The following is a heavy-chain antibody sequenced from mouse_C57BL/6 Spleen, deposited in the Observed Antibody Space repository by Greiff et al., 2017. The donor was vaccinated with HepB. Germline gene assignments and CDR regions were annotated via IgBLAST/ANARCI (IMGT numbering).Heavy chain of an antibody. Sequence: QVQLKESGAELVKPGASVKISCKASGYAFSSYWMNWVKQRPGKGLEWIGQIYPGDGDTNYNGKFKGKATLTADKSSSTAYMQLSSLTSEDSAVYFCARSRLLQYFDVWGTGTTVTVSS. CDR2: IYPGDGDT. CDR1: GYAFSSYW. J-gene: IGHJ1*03. V-gene: IGHV1-80*01. CDR3: ARSRLLQYFDV. D-gene: IGHD2-3*01.